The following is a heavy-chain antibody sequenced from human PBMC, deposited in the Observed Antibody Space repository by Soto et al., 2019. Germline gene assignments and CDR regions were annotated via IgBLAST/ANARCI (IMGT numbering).Heavy chain of an antibody. Sequence: ASVKVSCEASGYTFTSYYMHWVRQAPGQGLEWMGIINPSGGSTSYAQKFQGRVTMTRDTSTSTVYMELSSLRSEDTAVYYCARGADLSIAVAGADFDYWGQGTLVTVSS. CDR2: INPSGGST. J-gene: IGHJ4*02. V-gene: IGHV1-46*03. CDR3: ARGADLSIAVAGADFDY. CDR1: GYTFTSYY. D-gene: IGHD6-19*01.